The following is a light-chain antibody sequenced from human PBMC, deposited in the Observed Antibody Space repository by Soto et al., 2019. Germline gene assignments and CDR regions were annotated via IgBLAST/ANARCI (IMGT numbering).Light chain of an antibody. J-gene: IGKJ1*01. CDR2: KAS. CDR1: QSISSW. V-gene: IGKV1-5*03. Sequence: DIQMTQSPSTLSASVGDRVTSTCRASQSISSWLAWYQQKPGKAPKLLIYKASSLESGVPSRFSGSGSGTEFTLTISSLQPDDFASYYCQQYKSYPWTFGQETKVEIK. CDR3: QQYKSYPWT.